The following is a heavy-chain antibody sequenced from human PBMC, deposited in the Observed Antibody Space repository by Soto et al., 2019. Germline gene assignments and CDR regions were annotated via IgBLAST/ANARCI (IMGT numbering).Heavy chain of an antibody. D-gene: IGHD5-18*01. J-gene: IGHJ6*02. CDR3: AKSDTAMVLGPTDYCYYGMDV. CDR1: GFTFSSYA. Sequence: GSLRLSCAASGFTFSSYAMSWVRRAPGKGLEWVSAISGSGGSTYYADSVKGRFTISRDNSKNTLYLQMNSLRAEDTAVYYCAKSDTAMVLGPTDYCYYGMDVWGQGTTVTVSS. CDR2: ISGSGGST. V-gene: IGHV3-23*01.